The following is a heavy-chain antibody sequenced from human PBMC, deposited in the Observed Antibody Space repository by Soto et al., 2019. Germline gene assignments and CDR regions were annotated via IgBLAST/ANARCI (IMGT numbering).Heavy chain of an antibody. CDR1: GYTFTSYG. D-gene: IGHD3-22*01. J-gene: IGHJ3*02. CDR3: ARRRYYYDSSGYYYPGRDAFDI. Sequence: ASVKVSCKASGYTFTSYGISWVRQAPGQGLEWMGWISAYNGNTNYAQKLQGRVTMTTDTSTSTAYMELRSLRSEDTAVYYCARRRYYYDSSGYYYPGRDAFDIWGQGTMVTVSS. V-gene: IGHV1-18*04. CDR2: ISAYNGNT.